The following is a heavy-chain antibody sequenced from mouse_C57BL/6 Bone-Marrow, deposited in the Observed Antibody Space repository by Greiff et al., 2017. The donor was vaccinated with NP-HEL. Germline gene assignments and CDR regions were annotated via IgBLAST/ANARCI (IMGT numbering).Heavy chain of an antibody. CDR2: ISSGSSTI. CDR3: ARSRLRRGEDY. CDR1: GFTFSDYG. J-gene: IGHJ4*01. D-gene: IGHD2-4*01. V-gene: IGHV5-17*01. Sequence: EVQLMESGGGLVKPRGSLKLSCAASGFTFSDYGMHWVRQAPEKGLEWVAYISSGSSTIYYADTVKGRFTISRDNAKNTLFLQMTSLRSEDTAMYYCARSRLRRGEDYWGQGTSVTVSS.